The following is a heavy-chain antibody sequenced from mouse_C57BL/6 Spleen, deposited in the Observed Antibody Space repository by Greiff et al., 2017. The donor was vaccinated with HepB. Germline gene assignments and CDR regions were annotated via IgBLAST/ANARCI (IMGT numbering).Heavy chain of an antibody. CDR1: GYSITSGYY. D-gene: IGHD1-1*01. V-gene: IGHV3-6*01. Sequence: VQLKESGPGLVKPSQSLSLTCSVPGYSITSGYYWNWIRQFPGNKLEWMGYISYDGSNNYNPSLKNRISITRDTSKNQFFLKLNSVTTEDTATYYCASRGFITTVVADYWGQGTTLTVSS. CDR3: ASRGFITTVVADY. J-gene: IGHJ2*01. CDR2: ISYDGSN.